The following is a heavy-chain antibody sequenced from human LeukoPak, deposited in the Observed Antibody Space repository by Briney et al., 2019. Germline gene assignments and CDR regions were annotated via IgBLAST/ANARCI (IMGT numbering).Heavy chain of an antibody. V-gene: IGHV4-31*03. Sequence: PSETLSLTCTVSGGSISSGGYYWSWIRQHPGKGLEWIGYIYYSGSTYYNPSLKSRVTISVDTSKNQFSLKLSSVTAADTAVYYCASNCIVGCSGYFFDYWGQGTLVTVSS. D-gene: IGHD3-22*01. CDR2: IYYSGST. J-gene: IGHJ4*02. CDR3: ASNCIVGCSGYFFDY. CDR1: GGSISSGGYY.